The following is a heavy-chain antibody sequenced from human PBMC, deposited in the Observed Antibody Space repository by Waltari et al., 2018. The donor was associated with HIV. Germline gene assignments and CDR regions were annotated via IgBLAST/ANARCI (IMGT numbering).Heavy chain of an antibody. CDR1: GFTFSSYW. D-gene: IGHD6-13*01. CDR2: IKQDGSEI. Sequence: EVQLVESGGGLVQPGGSLRLSCAASGFTFSSYWIRWVRQAPGKGLEWVANIKQDGSEIYYVDSVKGRFTISRDNAKNSLYLQMNSLRAEDTAVYFCARRGGRSSPLGYWGQGTLVTVSS. CDR3: ARRGGRSSPLGY. J-gene: IGHJ4*02. V-gene: IGHV3-7*01.